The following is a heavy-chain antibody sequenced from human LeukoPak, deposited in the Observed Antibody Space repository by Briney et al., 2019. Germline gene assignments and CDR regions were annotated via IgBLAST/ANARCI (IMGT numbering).Heavy chain of an antibody. CDR3: AKVPYYYGSGTFDY. D-gene: IGHD3-10*01. J-gene: IGHJ4*02. CDR1: GFTFSTYA. CDR2: ISGSGGTT. V-gene: IGHV3-23*01. Sequence: GGSLRLSCAASGFTFSTYAMTWVRQAPGKGLEWVSGISGSGGTTYYADSVKGRFTISRDNSKNTLYLQMNSLRADDTAVYYCAKVPYYYGSGTFDYWGQGNLVTVSS.